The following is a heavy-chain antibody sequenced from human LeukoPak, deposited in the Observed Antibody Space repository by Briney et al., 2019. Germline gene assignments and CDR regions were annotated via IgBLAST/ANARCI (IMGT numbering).Heavy chain of an antibody. CDR1: GYTFTGYY. Sequence: GASVKVSCKASGYTFTGYYMHWVRQAPGQGLEWMGWINPNSGGTNYAQKFQGRVTMTRDTSISAAYMELSRLRSDDTAVYYCARDLRWLVLGGLIDYCGQGTLVTVSS. J-gene: IGHJ4*02. V-gene: IGHV1-2*02. CDR2: INPNSGGT. D-gene: IGHD6-19*01. CDR3: ARDLRWLVLGGLIDY.